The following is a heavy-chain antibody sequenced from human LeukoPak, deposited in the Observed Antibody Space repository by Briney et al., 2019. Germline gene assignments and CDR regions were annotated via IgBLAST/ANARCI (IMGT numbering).Heavy chain of an antibody. Sequence: SETLSLTCTVSGGSISSGDYYWSWIRQPPGKGLEWIGYIYYSGSTYYNPSLKSRVTISVDTSKHQFSLRLTSVTAADTAMYYCAWALVAPAPPLFNIWGQGTTVTVSS. J-gene: IGHJ6*02. D-gene: IGHD2-2*01. V-gene: IGHV4-30-4*01. CDR1: GGSISSGDYY. CDR2: IYYSGST. CDR3: AWALVAPAPPLFNI.